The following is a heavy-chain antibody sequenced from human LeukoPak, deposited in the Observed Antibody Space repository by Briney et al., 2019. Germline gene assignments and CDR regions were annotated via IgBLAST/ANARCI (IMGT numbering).Heavy chain of an antibody. CDR3: ARDGDGGNSDY. CDR2: IIPILGIA. J-gene: IGHJ4*02. CDR1: GYTFTSYG. Sequence: SVKVSCKASGYTFTSYGISWVRQAPGQGLEWMGRIIPILGIANYAQKFQGRVTITADKSTSTAYMELSSLRSEDTAVYYCARDGDGGNSDYWGQGTLVTVSS. V-gene: IGHV1-69*04. D-gene: IGHD4-23*01.